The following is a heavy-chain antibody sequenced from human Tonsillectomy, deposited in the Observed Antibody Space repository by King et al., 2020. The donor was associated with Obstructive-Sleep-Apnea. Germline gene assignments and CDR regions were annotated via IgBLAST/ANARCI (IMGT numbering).Heavy chain of an antibody. CDR3: ARDYASTGTTGYYGIDY. D-gene: IGHD3-9*01. Sequence: EVQLVESGGGLVQPGGSLRLSCAASGFTFSAYWMSWVRQAPGKGLEWGANMRQDGGDMYYVDSVKGRFTISRDNAKNSLYLQKNSLRAEDTAVYYCARDYASTGTTGYYGIDYWGQGTLVTVSS. V-gene: IGHV3-7*01. CDR1: GFTFSAYW. J-gene: IGHJ4*02. CDR2: MRQDGGDM.